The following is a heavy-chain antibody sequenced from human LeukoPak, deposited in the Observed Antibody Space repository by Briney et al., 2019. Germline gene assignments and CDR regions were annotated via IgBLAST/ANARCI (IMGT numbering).Heavy chain of an antibody. CDR1: GFSLNTTGMR. CDR2: IDWDDDK. D-gene: IGHD3-22*01. J-gene: IGHJ4*02. Sequence: ESGPALVKPTQTLTLTCTFSGFSLNTTGMRMGWIRQPPGKALEWLARIDWDDDKFYSTSLKPRLTISKDSSRNQVVLTMTNMDPVDTATYYCARIAPSYYYDSSAPSDYWGQGTLVTVSS. CDR3: ARIAPSYYYDSSAPSDY. V-gene: IGHV2-70*04.